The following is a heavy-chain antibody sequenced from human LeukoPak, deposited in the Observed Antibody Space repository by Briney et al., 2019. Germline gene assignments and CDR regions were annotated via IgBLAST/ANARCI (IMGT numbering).Heavy chain of an antibody. CDR3: ATGRPLAYCGGDCSDAFDI. J-gene: IGHJ3*02. CDR1: GGSISSYY. V-gene: IGHV4-59*01. Sequence: SETLSLTCTVSGGSISSYYWSWIRQPPGKGLEWIGYIYYSGSTNYNPSLKSRITISVDTSKNQFSLKLSSVTAADTAVYYCATGRPLAYCGGDCSDAFDIWGQGTMVTVSS. CDR2: IYYSGST. D-gene: IGHD2-21*02.